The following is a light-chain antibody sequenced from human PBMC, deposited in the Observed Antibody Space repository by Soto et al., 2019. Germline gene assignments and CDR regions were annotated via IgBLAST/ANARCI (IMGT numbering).Light chain of an antibody. Sequence: EIVMTQSPAAVSVSPGERATLSCSASQSVSSNLAWYQQKPGQAPRLLFYGAFNRATGIPARFSGSGSGTDFTLTISSLEPEDSAVYYCQQRNVWPPVTFGQGTRLEIK. CDR2: GAF. J-gene: IGKJ5*01. V-gene: IGKV3-11*01. CDR1: QSVSSN. CDR3: QQRNVWPPVT.